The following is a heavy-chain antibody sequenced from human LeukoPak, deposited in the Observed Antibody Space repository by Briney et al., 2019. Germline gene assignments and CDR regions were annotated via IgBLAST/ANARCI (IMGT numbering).Heavy chain of an antibody. CDR2: ISYDGSNK. J-gene: IGHJ4*02. V-gene: IGHV3-30*18. Sequence: RGSLRLSCAASGFTFSSYGMHWVRQAPGKGLEWVAVISYDGSNKYYADSVKGRFTISRDNSKNTLYLQMNSLRAEDTAVYYCAKARYYYGSGRSYYFDYWGQGTLVTVSS. CDR3: AKARYYYGSGRSYYFDY. CDR1: GFTFSSYG. D-gene: IGHD3-10*01.